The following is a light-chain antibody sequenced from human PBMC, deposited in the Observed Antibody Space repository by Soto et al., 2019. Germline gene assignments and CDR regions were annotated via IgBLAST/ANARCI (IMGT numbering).Light chain of an antibody. CDR3: QQYGSSPL. CDR1: QSVSSSY. Sequence: EIVLTQSPGTLSLSPGERATLSCRASQSVSSSYLAWYQQRPGQAPRLLIYGASSRATGIPDRFSGSGSGTDFNLNISRVEPEDFAVYYCQQYGSSPLFGQGTKLEIK. CDR2: GAS. J-gene: IGKJ2*01. V-gene: IGKV3-20*01.